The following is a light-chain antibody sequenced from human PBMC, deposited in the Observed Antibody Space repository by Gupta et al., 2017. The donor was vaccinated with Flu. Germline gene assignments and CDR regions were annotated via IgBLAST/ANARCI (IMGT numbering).Light chain of an antibody. CDR3: SSYTSTTTPGV. CDR1: SSDVGGYNY. J-gene: IGLJ1*01. V-gene: IGLV2-14*01. Sequence: QSALTQPASVSGSPGQSITISCTGTSSDVGGYNYVSWYQQHPGKAPKIMIYEVSNRPSGVSNRFSGSKSGNTASLTISGLHSEDEADYFCSSYTSTTTPGVFGTGTRVTVL. CDR2: EVS.